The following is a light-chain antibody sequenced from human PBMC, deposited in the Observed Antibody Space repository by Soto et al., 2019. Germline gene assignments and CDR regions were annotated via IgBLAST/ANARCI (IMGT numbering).Light chain of an antibody. J-gene: IGKJ1*01. CDR1: QSVSSNF. Sequence: EVVLTQSPGTLSLSPGERATLSCRASQSVSSNFLAWYQQKPGQAPRLLIYDVSSRAAGIPDRFGDSGSGTDFNLTISRLEPEDFAVYYCQQYESSWTFGQGTKVEIK. CDR2: DVS. CDR3: QQYESSWT. V-gene: IGKV3-20*01.